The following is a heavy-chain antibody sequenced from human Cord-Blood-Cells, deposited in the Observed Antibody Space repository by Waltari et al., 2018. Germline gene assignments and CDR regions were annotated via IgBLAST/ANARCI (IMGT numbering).Heavy chain of an antibody. J-gene: IGHJ4*02. CDR3: TRHGTNWGYY. CDR2: IGSKANSYAT. V-gene: IGHV3-73*02. D-gene: IGHD7-27*01. Sequence: EVQLVESGGGLVQPGGSLKLSCAASGFTFSGSAMHWVRQASGKGLEWVGRIGSKANSYATAYAASVKGRFTISRDDSKNTAYLQMNSLKTEDTAVYYCTRHGTNWGYYWGQGTLVTVSS. CDR1: GFTFSGSA.